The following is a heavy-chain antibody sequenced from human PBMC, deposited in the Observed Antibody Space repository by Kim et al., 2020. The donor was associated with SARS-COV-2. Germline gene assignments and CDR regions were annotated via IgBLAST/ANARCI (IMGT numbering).Heavy chain of an antibody. CDR3: AKDHSPHYYDSSGYGAFDF. CDR1: GFTFKTYA. V-gene: IGHV3-23*01. Sequence: GGSLRLSCAPSGFTFKTYAMNWVRQSRGWWMEWVSGISASGSRTYYTNSVKGRFTISRDNSNNRLYLQINSLRAEDTAVYHCAKDHSPHYYDSSGYGAFDFWGQGTVVTVSS. J-gene: IGHJ3*01. CDR2: ISASGSRT. D-gene: IGHD3-22*01.